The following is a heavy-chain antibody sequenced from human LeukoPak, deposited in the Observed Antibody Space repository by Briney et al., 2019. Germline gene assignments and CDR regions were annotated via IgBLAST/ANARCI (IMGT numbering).Heavy chain of an antibody. D-gene: IGHD5-18*01. V-gene: IGHV4-59*01. Sequence: SETLSLTCTVSGGSISSYYWSWIRQPPGKGXXXXXXXXXXXXXXYXPXXXXXVXXXXXXXKNQFSLKLSSVTAADTAVYYCARASISSPNTAMVDFDYWGQGTLVTVSS. J-gene: IGHJ4*02. CDR2: XXXXXXX. CDR3: ARASISSPNTAMVDFDY. CDR1: GGSISSYY.